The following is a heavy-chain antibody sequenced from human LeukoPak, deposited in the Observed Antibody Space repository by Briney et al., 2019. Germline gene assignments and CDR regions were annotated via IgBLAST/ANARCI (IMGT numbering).Heavy chain of an antibody. D-gene: IGHD6-25*01. Sequence: ASVKVSCKVSGYTLTELSMHWVRQPPGNGREWMGGFDPEDGETIYAQKFQGRVTMTEDTSTDTAYMELSSLRSEDTAVYYCATAGGYYFDYWGQGTLVTVSS. J-gene: IGHJ4*02. CDR1: GYTLTELS. CDR3: ATAGGYYFDY. CDR2: FDPEDGET. V-gene: IGHV1-24*01.